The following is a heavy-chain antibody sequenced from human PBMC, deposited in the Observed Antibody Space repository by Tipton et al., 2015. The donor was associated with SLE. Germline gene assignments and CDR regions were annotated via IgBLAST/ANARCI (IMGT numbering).Heavy chain of an antibody. D-gene: IGHD4-17*01. J-gene: IGHJ4*02. V-gene: IGHV3-23*03. CDR3: AKISFGDYPDD. CDR1: GFTFSSYA. CDR2: IYSGGST. Sequence: SLRLSCAASGFTFSSYAMSWVRQAPGKGLEWVSVIYSGGSTYYADSVKGRFTISRDNSKSTLFLQMNSLRPEDTAIYYCAKISFGDYPDDWGQGTLVSVSS.